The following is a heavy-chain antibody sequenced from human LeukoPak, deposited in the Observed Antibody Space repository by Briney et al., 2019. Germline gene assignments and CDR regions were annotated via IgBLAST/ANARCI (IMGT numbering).Heavy chain of an antibody. CDR3: ARDVWFGELSFWFDP. CDR1: GGSISSNGYY. D-gene: IGHD3-10*01. J-gene: IGHJ5*02. Sequence: PSETLSLTCTVSGGSISSNGYYWGWIRQSPGEGLEWIGNIYYSGITYYNAPLKSRVTISVDTSKNQFSLKLSSVTAADTAVYYCARDVWFGELSFWFDPWGQGTLVTVSS. V-gene: IGHV4-39*07. CDR2: IYYSGIT.